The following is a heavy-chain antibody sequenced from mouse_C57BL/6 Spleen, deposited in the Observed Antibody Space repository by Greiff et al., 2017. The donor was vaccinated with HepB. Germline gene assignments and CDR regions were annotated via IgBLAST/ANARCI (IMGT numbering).Heavy chain of an antibody. CDR2: INYDGSST. V-gene: IGHV5-16*01. Sequence: EVMLVESEGGLVQPGSSMKLSCTASGFTFSDYYMAWVRQVPEKGLEWVANINYDGSSTYYLDSLKSRFIISRDNAKNILYLQMSSLKSEDTATYYCARDPRTGIDYWGQGTTLTVSS. CDR1: GFTFSDYY. D-gene: IGHD4-1*01. CDR3: ARDPRTGIDY. J-gene: IGHJ2*01.